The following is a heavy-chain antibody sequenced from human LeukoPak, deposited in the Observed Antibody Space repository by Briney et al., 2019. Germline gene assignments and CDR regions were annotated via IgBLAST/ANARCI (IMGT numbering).Heavy chain of an antibody. V-gene: IGHV6-1*01. CDR3: AIVGHVGEQWVDAAVLFEP. CDR1: GDSLSSNSAA. J-gene: IGHJ5*02. CDR2: TYYRSKLYN. D-gene: IGHD6-19*01. Sequence: SQTLSLTCAISGDSLSSNSAAWHWLRQSPSRGLEWLGSTYYRSKLYNDYAVSVKSQITINPDTSQTPFSLQLTSVTPEDNAVQYCAIVGHVGEQWVDAAVLFEPWGEGTLVTVSS.